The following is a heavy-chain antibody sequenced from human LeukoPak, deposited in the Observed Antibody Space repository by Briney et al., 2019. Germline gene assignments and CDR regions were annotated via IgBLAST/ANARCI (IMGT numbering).Heavy chain of an antibody. CDR3: ARDLREYSSSSTYYYYYMDV. Sequence: SSVKVSCKASGGTFSSYAISWVRQAPGQGLEWMGRIIPIFGTANYAQKFQGRVTITTDESTSTAYMELSSLRSEDTAVYYCARDLREYSSSSTYYYYYMDVWGKGTTVTVSS. D-gene: IGHD6-6*01. V-gene: IGHV1-69*05. CDR1: GGTFSSYA. J-gene: IGHJ6*03. CDR2: IIPIFGTA.